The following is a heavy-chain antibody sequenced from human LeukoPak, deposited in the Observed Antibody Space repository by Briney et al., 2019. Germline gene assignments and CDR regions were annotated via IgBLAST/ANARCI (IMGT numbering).Heavy chain of an antibody. CDR1: GGSISSYY. CDR3: ARGAPHCSGGSCYLGPFDY. Sequence: PSETLSLTCTVSGGSISSYYGSWIRQPPGKGLEWIGYIYYSGSTNYNPSLKSRVTISVDTSKNQFSLKLSSVTAADTAVYYCARGAPHCSGGSCYLGPFDYWGQRTLVTVSS. D-gene: IGHD2-15*01. CDR2: IYYSGST. V-gene: IGHV4-59*01. J-gene: IGHJ4*02.